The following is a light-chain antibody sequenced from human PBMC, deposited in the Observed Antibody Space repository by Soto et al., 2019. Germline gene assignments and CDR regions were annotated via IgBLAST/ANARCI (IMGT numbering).Light chain of an antibody. Sequence: QSVLTQPPSASGFPGQSVTISCTGTSGDIGSYNRVSWYQQHPGKAPKLIIYEVTDRPSGVSNRFSGSKSGNTASLTISGLQAEDEAEYYCSSYTNINTRACVFGTGTKVTVL. J-gene: IGLJ1*01. CDR1: SGDIGSYNR. V-gene: IGLV2-14*01. CDR3: SSYTNINTRACV. CDR2: EVT.